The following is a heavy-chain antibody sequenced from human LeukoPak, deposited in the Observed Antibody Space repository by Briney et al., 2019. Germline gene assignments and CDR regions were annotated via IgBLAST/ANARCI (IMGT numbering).Heavy chain of an antibody. J-gene: IGHJ5*02. CDR3: ARGLRPPWFDP. CDR1: GYSISSGYY. D-gene: IGHD5-12*01. V-gene: IGHV4-38-2*02. Sequence: SETLSLTCTVSGYSISSGYYWGWIRQPPGKGLEWIGSIYHSGSTYYNPSLKSRVTISVDTSKNQFSLKLSSVTAADTAVYYCARGLRPPWFDPWGQGTLVTVSS. CDR2: IYHSGST.